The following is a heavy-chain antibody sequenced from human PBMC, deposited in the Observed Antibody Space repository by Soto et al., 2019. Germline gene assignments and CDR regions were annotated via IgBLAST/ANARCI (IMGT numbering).Heavy chain of an antibody. CDR3: ARGSERGNGWGTYFYYGMDV. CDR2: IHHSGST. J-gene: IGHJ6*02. V-gene: IGHV4-34*01. CDR1: GGSFSGYH. D-gene: IGHD6-19*01. Sequence: QVQLQQWGAGLLKPSETLSLTCAVYGGSFSGYHWSWIRQPPGKGLEWIGEIHHSGSTSYNPSLKSGGTISVDTSKNQFSLKVTSVTAAYTAAYYCARGSERGNGWGTYFYYGMDVWGQGTTVTVSS.